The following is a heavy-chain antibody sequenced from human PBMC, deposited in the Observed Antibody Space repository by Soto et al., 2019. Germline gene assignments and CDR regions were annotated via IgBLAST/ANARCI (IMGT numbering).Heavy chain of an antibody. V-gene: IGHV3-30-3*01. CDR1: GFTFSSYA. D-gene: IGHD6-13*01. CDR3: ARGSSSWYSVFDY. Sequence: GGSLRLSCAASGFTFSSYAMHWVRQAPGKGLEWVAVISYDGSNKYYADSVKGRFTISRDNSKNTLYLQMNSLRAEDTAVYYCARGSSSWYSVFDYWGQGTLVTVSS. CDR2: ISYDGSNK. J-gene: IGHJ4*02.